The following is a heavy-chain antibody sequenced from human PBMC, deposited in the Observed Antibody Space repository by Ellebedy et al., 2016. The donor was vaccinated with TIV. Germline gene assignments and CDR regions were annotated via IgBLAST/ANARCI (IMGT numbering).Heavy chain of an antibody. J-gene: IGHJ4*02. D-gene: IGHD3-22*01. CDR2: ISYDGSNK. CDR3: ARLNYDSSGYYPPLYYFDY. V-gene: IGHV3-30*03. CDR1: GFTFSSYG. Sequence: GGSLRLXXAASGFTFSSYGMHWVRQAPGKGLEWVAVISYDGSNKYYADSVKGRFTISRDNSKNTLYLQMNSLRAEDTAVYYCARLNYDSSGYYPPLYYFDYWGQGTLVTVSS.